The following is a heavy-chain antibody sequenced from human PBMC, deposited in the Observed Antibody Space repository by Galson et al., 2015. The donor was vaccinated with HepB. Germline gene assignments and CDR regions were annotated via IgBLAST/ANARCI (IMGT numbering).Heavy chain of an antibody. D-gene: IGHD2-2*02. V-gene: IGHV4-39*01. J-gene: IGHJ4*02. Sequence: ETLSLTCPVSGGSISSSSYYWGWIRQPPGKGLEWIGSIYYSGSTYYNPSLKSRVTISVDTSKNQFSLKLSSVTAADTAVYYCARLVVVPAAIPLEYFDYWGQGTLVTVSS. CDR3: ARLVVVPAAIPLEYFDY. CDR2: IYYSGST. CDR1: GGSISSSSYY.